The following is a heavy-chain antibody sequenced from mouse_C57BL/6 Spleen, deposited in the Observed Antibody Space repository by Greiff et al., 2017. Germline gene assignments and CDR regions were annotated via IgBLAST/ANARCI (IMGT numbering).Heavy chain of an antibody. V-gene: IGHV14-1*01. CDR2: IDPEDGDT. D-gene: IGHD2-4*01. CDR1: GFNIKDYY. J-gene: IGHJ3*01. Sequence: EVMLVESGAELVRPGASVKLSCTASGFNIKDYYMHWVNQMPEQGLEWIGRIDPEDGDTEYAPKFQGKATMTADTSSNTAYLQLSSLTSEDTAVYYCTRAYYDYDEPFAYWGQGTLVTVSA. CDR3: TRAYYDYDEPFAY.